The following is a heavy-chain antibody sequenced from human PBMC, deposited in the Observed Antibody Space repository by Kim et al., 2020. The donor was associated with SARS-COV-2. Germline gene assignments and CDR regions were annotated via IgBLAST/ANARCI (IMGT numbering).Heavy chain of an antibody. V-gene: IGHV4-31*03. CDR1: GVSITSGRYY. Sequence: SETLSLTCNVSGVSITSGRYYWGWIRQNPGQGLEWLGYTFFTGNTYPSPSLKSRLTLSFDTSSNLFSLKLRSVTAADTAVYFWARFKQDGSGSPDTWGQG. D-gene: IGHD3-10*01. J-gene: IGHJ5*02. CDR3: ARFKQDGSGSPDT. CDR2: TFFTGNT.